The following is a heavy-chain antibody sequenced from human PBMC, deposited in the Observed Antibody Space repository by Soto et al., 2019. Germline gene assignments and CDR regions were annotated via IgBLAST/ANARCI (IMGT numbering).Heavy chain of an antibody. D-gene: IGHD6-13*01. CDR3: ARVGALGSSSCFDY. Sequence: SETLSLTCTVSGGSISSYYWSWIRQPPGKGLEWIGYIYYSGSTNYNPSLKSRVTISVDTSKNQFSLKLSSVTAADTAVYFCARVGALGSSSCFDYWGQGTLVTVSS. V-gene: IGHV4-59*12. CDR1: GGSISSYY. J-gene: IGHJ4*02. CDR2: IYYSGST.